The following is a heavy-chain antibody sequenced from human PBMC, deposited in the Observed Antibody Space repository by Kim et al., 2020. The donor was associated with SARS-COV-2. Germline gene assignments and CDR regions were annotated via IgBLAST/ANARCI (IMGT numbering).Heavy chain of an antibody. CDR2: ISGSGGST. Sequence: GGSLRLSCAASGFTFSSYAMSWVRQAPGKGLEWVSAISGSGGSTYYADSVKGRFTISRDNSKNTLYLQMNSLRAEDTAVYYCAKARQWLRLEASFFDYWGQGTLVTVSS. D-gene: IGHD5-12*01. CDR1: GFTFSSYA. CDR3: AKARQWLRLEASFFDY. V-gene: IGHV3-23*01. J-gene: IGHJ4*02.